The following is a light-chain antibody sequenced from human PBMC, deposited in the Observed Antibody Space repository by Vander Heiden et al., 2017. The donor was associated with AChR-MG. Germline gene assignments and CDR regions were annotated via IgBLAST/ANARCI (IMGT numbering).Light chain of an antibody. V-gene: IGKV1-5*01. CDR2: DAS. J-gene: IGKJ2*01. CDR1: QSISTW. CDR3: QQYNTYST. Sequence: DIQMTQSPSTLSASVGDRVTITCRTSQSISTWLAWYQQKPGKAPKLLIYDASPLESGVPSRFSGSGSGTDFTLTISSLQPDDFATYYCQQYNTYSTFGQGTKLEIK.